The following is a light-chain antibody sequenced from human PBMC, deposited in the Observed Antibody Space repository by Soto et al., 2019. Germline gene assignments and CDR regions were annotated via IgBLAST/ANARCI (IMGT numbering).Light chain of an antibody. J-gene: IGKJ1*01. CDR1: QSISTN. CDR2: GAS. Sequence: EIVITQSPATLSVSPGERASLSCRASQSISTNLAWYQQKPGQAPRLLIFGASTRAPDIPARFSGSGSGTEFTLTFSGLQTEDCAVYYCQHFNTWPPGVTFGQGTKVDLK. V-gene: IGKV3-15*01. CDR3: QHFNTWPPGVT.